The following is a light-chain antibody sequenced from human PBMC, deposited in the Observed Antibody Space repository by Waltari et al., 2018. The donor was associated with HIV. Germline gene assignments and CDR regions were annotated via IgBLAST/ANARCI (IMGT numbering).Light chain of an antibody. CDR1: QSVSSSY. V-gene: IGKV3-20*01. Sequence: EIVLTQSPGTLSLSPGARATLSCSASQSVSSSYLAWYQQKPGQAPRLLIYGASSRATGIPDRFSGSGSGTDFTLTISRLEPEDFAVYYCQQYGSSPKTFGQGTKLEIK. CDR3: QQYGSSPKT. CDR2: GAS. J-gene: IGKJ2*01.